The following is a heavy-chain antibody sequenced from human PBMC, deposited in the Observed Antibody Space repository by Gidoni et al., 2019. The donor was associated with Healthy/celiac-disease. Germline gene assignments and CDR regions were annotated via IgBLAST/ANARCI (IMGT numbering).Heavy chain of an antibody. CDR2: INANTVNP. D-gene: IGHD3-22*01. Sequence: QVQLVQAGSELNKHGASVKVSCKASVYTFTSYAMHSVLQASGQGLEWMGWINANTVNPTDGQGFTGRFVFALDTSVSTAYLQISSLKAEDTAVYYCARDASPNYYDSSGYYYLVAFDIWGQGTMVTVSS. CDR3: ARDASPNYYDSSGYYYLVAFDI. J-gene: IGHJ3*02. V-gene: IGHV7-4-1*02. CDR1: VYTFTSYA.